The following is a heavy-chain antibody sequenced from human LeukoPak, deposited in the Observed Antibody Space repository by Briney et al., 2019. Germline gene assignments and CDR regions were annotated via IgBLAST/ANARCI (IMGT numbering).Heavy chain of an antibody. J-gene: IGHJ4*02. Sequence: SETLSLTCTVSGGSISSYYWSWIRQPPGKGLEWIGYIYYSGSTNYNPSLKSRVAISVDTSKNQFSLKLSSVTAADTAVYYCARGAITMVRGVALDYWGQGTLVAVSS. CDR1: GGSISSYY. V-gene: IGHV4-59*01. CDR2: IYYSGST. D-gene: IGHD3-10*01. CDR3: ARGAITMVRGVALDY.